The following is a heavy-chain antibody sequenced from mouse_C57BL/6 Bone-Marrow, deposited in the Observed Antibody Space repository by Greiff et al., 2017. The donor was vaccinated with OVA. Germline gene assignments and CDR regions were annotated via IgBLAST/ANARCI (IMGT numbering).Heavy chain of an antibody. CDR3: ARGGGTWFDY. Sequence: QVQLQQSGAELVRPGTSVKMSCKASGYTFTNYWIGWAKQRPGHGLEWIGDIYPGGGYTNYNEKFKGKATLTADKSSSPAYMQFSSLTSEDSAIYACARGGGTWFDYWGQGATLTVSS. CDR2: IYPGGGYT. V-gene: IGHV1-63*01. CDR1: GYTFTNYW. J-gene: IGHJ2*01. D-gene: IGHD4-1*01.